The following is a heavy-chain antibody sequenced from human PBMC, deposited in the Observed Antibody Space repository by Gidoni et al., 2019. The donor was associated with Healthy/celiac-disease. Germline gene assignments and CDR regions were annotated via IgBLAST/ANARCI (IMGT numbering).Heavy chain of an antibody. CDR3: AKIVGATTGYFQH. Sequence: EVQLLESGGGLVQPGGSLRLSCAASGFTFSSYAMSWVRQAPGKGLEWGSAISGSGGSTYYADSVKGRFTISRDNSKNTLYLQMNSLRAEDTAVYYCAKIVGATTGYFQHWGQGTLVTVSS. CDR2: ISGSGGST. D-gene: IGHD1-26*01. J-gene: IGHJ1*01. V-gene: IGHV3-23*01. CDR1: GFTFSSYA.